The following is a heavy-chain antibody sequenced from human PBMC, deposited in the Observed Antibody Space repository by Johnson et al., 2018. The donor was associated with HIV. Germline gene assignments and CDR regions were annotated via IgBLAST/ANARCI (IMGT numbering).Heavy chain of an antibody. J-gene: IGHJ3*01. Sequence: VQLVESGGGLVQPGGSLRLSCAASGFTFRSYWMSWVRQAPGKGLEWVANIKQHGSEKYYVDSVKGRFTISRDNAKNSLFLQMNSLRAEDTAVYYCARAPEVGELRNPGTFDVWGQGTLVTVSS. CDR1: GFTFRSYW. D-gene: IGHD3-16*01. CDR2: IKQHGSEK. V-gene: IGHV3-7*05. CDR3: ARAPEVGELRNPGTFDV.